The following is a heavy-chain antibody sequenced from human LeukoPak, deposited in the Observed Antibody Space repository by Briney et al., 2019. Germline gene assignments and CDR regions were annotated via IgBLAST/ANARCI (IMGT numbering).Heavy chain of an antibody. CDR2: IYHSGST. CDR1: GGSISSGGYS. J-gene: IGHJ2*01. D-gene: IGHD1-26*01. V-gene: IGHV4-30-2*01. Sequence: PSETLSLTCAVSGGSISSGGYSWSWIRQPPGKGLEWIGYIYHSGSTYYNPSLKSRVTISVDRSKNQFSLKLSSVTAADTAVYYCARVGATRYLGYFDLWGRGTLVTVPS. CDR3: ARVGATRYLGYFDL.